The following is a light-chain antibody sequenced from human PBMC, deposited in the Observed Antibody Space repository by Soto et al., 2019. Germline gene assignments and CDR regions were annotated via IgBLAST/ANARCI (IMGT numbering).Light chain of an antibody. Sequence: IVLTQSPDTLSLSPGERATLSCRASQPVSSNFLAWYQQKPGQAPRLLIYGVSSRASGIPDRFFGSGSGTDFTLTINRLEPEDFAVYYCQQYANSPITFGQGTQLEIK. V-gene: IGKV3-20*01. J-gene: IGKJ5*01. CDR2: GVS. CDR3: QQYANSPIT. CDR1: QPVSSNF.